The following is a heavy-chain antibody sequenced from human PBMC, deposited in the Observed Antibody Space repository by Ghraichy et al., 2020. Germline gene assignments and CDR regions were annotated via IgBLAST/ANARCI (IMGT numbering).Heavy chain of an antibody. CDR3: AREYAAGPYYYYGMDV. Sequence: GGSLRLSCAASGFTFSSYSMNWVRQAPGKGLEWVSYISSSSSTIYYADSVKGRFTISRDNAKNSLYLQMNSLRDEETAVYYCAREYAAGPYYYYGMDVWGQGTTVTVSS. CDR2: ISSSSSTI. CDR1: GFTFSSYS. J-gene: IGHJ6*02. D-gene: IGHD2-8*01. V-gene: IGHV3-48*02.